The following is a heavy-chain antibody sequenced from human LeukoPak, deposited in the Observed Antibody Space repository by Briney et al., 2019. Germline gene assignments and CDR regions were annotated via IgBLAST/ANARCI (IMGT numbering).Heavy chain of an antibody. Sequence: SETPSLTCAVYGGSFSGYYWSWIRQPPGKGLEWIGEINHSGSTNYNPSLKSRVTISIDTSKNQVSLKLIPVTAADTAVYYCATSATPGYSSSWFLDSWGQGTPVTVSS. CDR1: GGSFSGYY. D-gene: IGHD6-13*01. CDR3: ATSATPGYSSSWFLDS. J-gene: IGHJ4*02. V-gene: IGHV4-34*01. CDR2: INHSGST.